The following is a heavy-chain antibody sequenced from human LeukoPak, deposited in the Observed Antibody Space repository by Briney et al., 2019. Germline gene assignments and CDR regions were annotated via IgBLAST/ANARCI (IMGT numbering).Heavy chain of an antibody. V-gene: IGHV4-39*07. D-gene: IGHD3-22*01. CDR1: GGSISSSSYY. CDR3: ARRPDCYGSSGYDAFDI. J-gene: IGHJ3*02. Sequence: SETLSLTCTVSGGSISSSSYYWGWIRQPPGKGLEWIGSIYYSGSTYYNPSLKSRVTISVDTSKNQFSLKLSSVTASDTAVYYCARRPDCYGSSGYDAFDIWGQGTMVTVSS. CDR2: IYYSGST.